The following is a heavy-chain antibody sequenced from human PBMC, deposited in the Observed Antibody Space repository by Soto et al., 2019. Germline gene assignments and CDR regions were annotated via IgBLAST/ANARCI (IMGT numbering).Heavy chain of an antibody. J-gene: IGHJ4*02. V-gene: IGHV3-48*01. Sequence: EVQLVESGGGLVQPGGSLRLSCAASGFTFSSYSMNWVRKAPGKGLEWISYISSSSSSINYADSVQGRFTISRDNAKNSLYLQMNSLRAEDTAVYYCARSTVPPFDYWGQGTLVTVSS. CDR1: GFTFSSYS. CDR3: ARSTVPPFDY. CDR2: ISSSSSSI.